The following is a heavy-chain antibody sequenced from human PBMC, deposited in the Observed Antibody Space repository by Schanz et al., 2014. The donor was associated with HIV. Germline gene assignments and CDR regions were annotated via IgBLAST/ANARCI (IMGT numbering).Heavy chain of an antibody. CDR2: TSSDGTT. CDR1: GFAVSSNF. V-gene: IGHV3-53*01. Sequence: EVLLVESGGGLVRPGGSLRLSCAASGFAVSSNFLNWVRQTPGKGLEWVSFTSSDGTTYYADSVKGRFTISRDISRNTIYLQMNGLRDEDTAVYYCRAWLLGDRMDVWGQGTTVAVSS. D-gene: IGHD3-22*01. CDR3: RAWLLGDRMDV. J-gene: IGHJ6*02.